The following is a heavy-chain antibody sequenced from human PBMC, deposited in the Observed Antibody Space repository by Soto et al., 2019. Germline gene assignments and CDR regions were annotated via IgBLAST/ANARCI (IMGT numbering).Heavy chain of an antibody. CDR2: IYPGDSDT. CDR3: ASSKTYYYDSSGSYYYYGMDV. J-gene: IGHJ6*02. CDR1: GYSFTSYW. V-gene: IGHV5-51*01. Sequence: GESLKISCKGSGYSFTSYWIGWVRQMXGKGLEWMGIIYPGDSDTRYSPSFQGQVTISADKSISTAYLQWSSLKASDTAMYYCASSKTYYYDSSGSYYYYGMDVWGQGTTVTVSS. D-gene: IGHD3-22*01.